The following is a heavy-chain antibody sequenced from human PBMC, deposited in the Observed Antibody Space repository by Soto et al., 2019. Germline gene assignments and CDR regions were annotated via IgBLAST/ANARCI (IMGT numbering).Heavy chain of an antibody. CDR1: GFTFSSYA. D-gene: IGHD2-21*01. J-gene: IGHJ3*02. CDR2: ISGSGGST. Sequence: GGSLRLSCAASGFTFSSYAMSWVRQAPGKGLEWVSAISGSGGSTYYADPGKGRFTISRDNSKNTLYLQMNSLRAEDTAVYYCAKDNLYCGGDCYPDAFDIWGQGTMVTVSS. V-gene: IGHV3-23*01. CDR3: AKDNLYCGGDCYPDAFDI.